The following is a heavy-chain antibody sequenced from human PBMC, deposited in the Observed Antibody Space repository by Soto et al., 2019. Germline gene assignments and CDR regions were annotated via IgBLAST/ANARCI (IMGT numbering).Heavy chain of an antibody. CDR2: MNPNSGNT. D-gene: IGHD5-12*01. CDR3: ASFRPGYSGYDWEGDFDY. J-gene: IGHJ4*02. V-gene: IGHV1-8*01. CDR1: GYTFTSYD. Sequence: GASVKVSCKASGYTFTSYDINWVRQATGQGLEWMGWMNPNSGNTGYAQKFQGRVTMTRNTSISTAYMELSSLRSEDTAVYYCASFRPGYSGYDWEGDFDYWGQGTLVTVSS.